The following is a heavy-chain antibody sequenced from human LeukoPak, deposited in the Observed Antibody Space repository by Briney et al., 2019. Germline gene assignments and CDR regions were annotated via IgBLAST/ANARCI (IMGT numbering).Heavy chain of an antibody. D-gene: IGHD3-10*01. CDR1: GFTFSSYW. V-gene: IGHV3-7*03. J-gene: IGHJ4*02. CDR3: ARVEGLLWFGELLYYFDY. CDR2: IKQDGSEK. Sequence: GGSLRLSCAASGFTFSSYWMSWVRQAPGKGLEWVANIKQDGSEKYYVDSVKGRFTISRDNAKNSLYLQMNSLRAEVTAVYYCARVEGLLWFGELLYYFDYWGQGTLVTVSS.